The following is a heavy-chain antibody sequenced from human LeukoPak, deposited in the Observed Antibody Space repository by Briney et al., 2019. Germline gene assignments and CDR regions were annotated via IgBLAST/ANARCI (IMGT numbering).Heavy chain of an antibody. CDR3: ARGGRWELPRPYGFDM. D-gene: IGHD1-26*01. V-gene: IGHV1-18*01. CDR1: GYTFTSSG. J-gene: IGHJ3*02. Sequence: ASVTVSCKASGYTFTSSGINWVRQAPGQGLEWMGWISAYNGHTNYAQKLQGRVTMTTDTSTSTAYMELRSLRSDDTAVYYCARGGRWELPRPYGFDMWGQGTMVTVSS. CDR2: ISAYNGHT.